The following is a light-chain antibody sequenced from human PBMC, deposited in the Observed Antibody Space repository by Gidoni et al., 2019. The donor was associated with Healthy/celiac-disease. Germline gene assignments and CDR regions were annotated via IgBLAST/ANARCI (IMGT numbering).Light chain of an antibody. CDR1: QIVSSSY. J-gene: IGKJ1*01. V-gene: IGKV3-20*01. CDR3: QQYGSSPWT. CDR2: GAS. Sequence: VLTQSPATLSLSPGESATISCRASQIVSSSYLAWYQQKPGQAPRLLIYGASSMATGIPYRFSGSGSGTDFTLTISRLEPEDFAVYYWQQYGSSPWTFGQXTKVEIK.